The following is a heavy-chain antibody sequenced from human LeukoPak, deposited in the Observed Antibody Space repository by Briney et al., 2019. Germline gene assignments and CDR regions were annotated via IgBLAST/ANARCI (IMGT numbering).Heavy chain of an antibody. V-gene: IGHV1-69*13. Sequence: SVKVSCKAPGDTFSSYAISWVRQAPGQGLEWMGGIIPILGTANYAQKFQGRFTTTADESTSTAYMELSSLRSEDTAVYYCAREDSYGFYSDYWGQGTLVTVSS. D-gene: IGHD5-18*01. CDR3: AREDSYGFYSDY. CDR2: IIPILGTA. CDR1: GDTFSSYA. J-gene: IGHJ4*02.